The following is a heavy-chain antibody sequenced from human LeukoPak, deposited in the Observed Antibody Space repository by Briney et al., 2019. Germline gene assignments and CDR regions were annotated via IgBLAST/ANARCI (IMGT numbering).Heavy chain of an antibody. Sequence: SETLSLTCAVYGGSFSGYYWSWIRQPPGKGLEWIGEIIHSGSTNYNPSLKSRVTISVDTSKNQFSLKLNSVTAADTAVYYCARVAALDFLSGYLPYSGDYWGQGALVTVSS. CDR2: IIHSGST. J-gene: IGHJ4*02. CDR1: GGSFSGYY. CDR3: ARVAALDFLSGYLPYSGDY. D-gene: IGHD3-3*01. V-gene: IGHV4-34*12.